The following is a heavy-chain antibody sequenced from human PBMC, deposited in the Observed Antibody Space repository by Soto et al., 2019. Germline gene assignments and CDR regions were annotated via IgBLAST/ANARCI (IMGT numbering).Heavy chain of an antibody. J-gene: IGHJ6*02. V-gene: IGHV4-59*08. CDR2: IYYSGST. CDR1: GGSISSYY. CDR3: ARGPRPGYTKYYYYYYGMDV. Sequence: PSETLSLTCTVSGGSISSYYWSWIRQPPGKGLEWIGYIYYSGSTNYNPSLKSRVTISVDTSKNQFSLKLSSVTAADTAVYYCARGPRPGYTKYYYYYYGMDVWGQGTTVTVSS. D-gene: IGHD5-18*01.